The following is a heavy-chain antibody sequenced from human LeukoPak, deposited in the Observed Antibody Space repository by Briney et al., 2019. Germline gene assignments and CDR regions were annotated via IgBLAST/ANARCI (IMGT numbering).Heavy chain of an antibody. J-gene: IGHJ5*02. Sequence: PGRSLRLSCAAPGFTFSSYGMHWVRQAPGKGLEWVAVISYDGSNKYYADSVKGRFTISRDNSKNTLYLQMNSLRAEDTAVYYCAKDLDGDLNWFDPWGQGTLVTVSS. CDR3: AKDLDGDLNWFDP. CDR2: ISYDGSNK. CDR1: GFTFSSYG. D-gene: IGHD2-21*01. V-gene: IGHV3-30*18.